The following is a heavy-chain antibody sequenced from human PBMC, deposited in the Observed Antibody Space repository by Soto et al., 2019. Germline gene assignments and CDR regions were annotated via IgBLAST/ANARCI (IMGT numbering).Heavy chain of an antibody. Sequence: GASVKVSCKASGYTFTSYGISWVRQAPGQGLEWMGWISAYNGNTNYAQKLQGRVTMTTDTSTSTAYMELRSLRSDDTAVYYCARVGYDILTGFSNNWFDPWGQGTLVTVSS. V-gene: IGHV1-18*01. J-gene: IGHJ5*02. D-gene: IGHD3-9*01. CDR3: ARVGYDILTGFSNNWFDP. CDR2: ISAYNGNT. CDR1: GYTFTSYG.